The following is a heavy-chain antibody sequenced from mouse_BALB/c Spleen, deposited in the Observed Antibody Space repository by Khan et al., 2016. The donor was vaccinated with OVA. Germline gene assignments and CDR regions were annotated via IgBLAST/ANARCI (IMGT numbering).Heavy chain of an antibody. CDR3: ARRGLQWDFDY. V-gene: IGHV1-7*01. J-gene: IGHJ2*01. D-gene: IGHD1-3*01. CDR1: GYTFINYW. CDR2: INPSTAYT. Sequence: QVQLQQSGAELAKPGASVKMSCTASGYTFINYWILWVKQRPGQGLEWIGYINPSTAYTEYNQNFKDKATLTADKSSRTAYMQLSSLTCEDSAVYYIARRGLQWDFDYWGQGTTLTVSS.